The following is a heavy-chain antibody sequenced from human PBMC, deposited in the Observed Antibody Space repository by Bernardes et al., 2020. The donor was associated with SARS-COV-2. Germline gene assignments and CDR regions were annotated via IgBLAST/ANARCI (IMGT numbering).Heavy chain of an antibody. J-gene: IGHJ4*02. CDR1: GFKFSSYG. V-gene: IGHV3-23*01. Sequence: LRLSCAASGFKFSSYGMSWVRQAPGKGLEWVSAISGSGGIIFYSDSVKGRFTISRDNSKNTLYLQMNSLRAEDTAVYYCASRLASGRPFDYWGQGTLVTVSS. CDR2: ISGSGGII. CDR3: ASRLASGRPFDY. D-gene: IGHD3-10*01.